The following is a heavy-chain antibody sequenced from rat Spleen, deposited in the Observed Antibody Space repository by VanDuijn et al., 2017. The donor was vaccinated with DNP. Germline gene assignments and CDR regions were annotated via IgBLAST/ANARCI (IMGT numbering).Heavy chain of an antibody. Sequence: EVQLVESGGDLVQPGRSLKLSCVASRFTFNSYWMAWIRQVPGKGLEWVASVPSSGGGTYYRDSVKGRFTISRDNANHTLYLQMDSLRSEDTATYYCASSPGPNWFAYWGQGTLVTVSS. D-gene: IGHD1-4*01. J-gene: IGHJ3*01. CDR2: VPSSGGGT. CDR3: ASSPGPNWFAY. CDR1: RFTFNSYW. V-gene: IGHV5-31*01.